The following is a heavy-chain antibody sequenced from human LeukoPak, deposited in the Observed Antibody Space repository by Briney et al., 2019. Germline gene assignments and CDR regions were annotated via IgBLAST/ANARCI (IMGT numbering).Heavy chain of an antibody. V-gene: IGHV1-3*01. Sequence: VSVKVSCKASGYTFTSYAMHWVRQAPGQRLEWMGWINAGNGNTRYSQRFQGRVTITRDTSASTAYMELSSLTSEDTAVYYCARGRWSATTASYYLDFWGQGALVTVSS. CDR1: GYTFTSYA. CDR3: ARGRWSATTASYYLDF. D-gene: IGHD5-24*01. CDR2: INAGNGNT. J-gene: IGHJ4*02.